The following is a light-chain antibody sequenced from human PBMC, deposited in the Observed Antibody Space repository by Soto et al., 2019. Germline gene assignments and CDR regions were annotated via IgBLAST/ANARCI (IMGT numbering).Light chain of an antibody. CDR1: QSVSSRS. CDR3: QQYAGSPRT. J-gene: IGKJ1*01. V-gene: IGKV3-20*01. CDR2: DAS. Sequence: EIVLTQSPGTLSLAPGERATLSCRASQSVSSRSLAFYQQKPVQAPRLLISDASNRAADIPDSFSGSGSGTDFTLTINRLEPEDFAVYYCQQYAGSPRTSGQGTKGGYQ.